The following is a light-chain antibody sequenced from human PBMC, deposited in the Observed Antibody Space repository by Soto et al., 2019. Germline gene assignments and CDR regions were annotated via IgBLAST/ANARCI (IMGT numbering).Light chain of an antibody. CDR2: DVS. CDR1: SSDVGGYNY. J-gene: IGLJ1*01. Sequence: QSVLTQPASVSGSPGQSITISCTGTSSDVGGYNYVSWYQQHPGKAPKLMIYDVSNRPSGVSNRFSGSKSGNTASLTISGLQAEDEADYYCNSYTSGTTRVFGTGTKLTVL. CDR3: NSYTSGTTRV. V-gene: IGLV2-14*03.